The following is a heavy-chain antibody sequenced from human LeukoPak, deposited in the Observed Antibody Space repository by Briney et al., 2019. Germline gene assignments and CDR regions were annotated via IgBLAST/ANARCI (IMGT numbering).Heavy chain of an antibody. CDR3: ARGPRKSTISSPYFDY. Sequence: SVKVSCKASGGTFSSYAISWVGQAPGQGLEWMGGIIPIFGTANYAQKFQGRVTITADESTSTAYMELSSLRSEDTAVYYCARGPRKSTISSPYFDYWGQGTLVTVSS. J-gene: IGHJ4*02. D-gene: IGHD5/OR15-5a*01. V-gene: IGHV1-69*01. CDR1: GGTFSSYA. CDR2: IIPIFGTA.